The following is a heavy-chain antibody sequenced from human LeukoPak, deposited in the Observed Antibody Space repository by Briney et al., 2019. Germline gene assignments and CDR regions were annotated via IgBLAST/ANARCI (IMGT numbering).Heavy chain of an antibody. V-gene: IGHV3-7*01. J-gene: IGHJ6*03. CDR3: ARALAPCSSTSCYKYYYYYYMDV. Sequence: PGGSLRLSCAASGFTFSSYGMHWVRQAPGKGLEWVANIKPDGSQKFYVDSVRGRFTISRDNAKNSLYLQMNSLRAEDTAVYYCARALAPCSSTSCYKYYYYYYMDVWGKGTTVTVSS. CDR1: GFTFSSYG. D-gene: IGHD2-2*02. CDR2: IKPDGSQK.